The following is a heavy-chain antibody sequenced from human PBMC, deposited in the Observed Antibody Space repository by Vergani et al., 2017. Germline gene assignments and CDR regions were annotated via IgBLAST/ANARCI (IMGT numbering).Heavy chain of an antibody. J-gene: IGHJ5*02. D-gene: IGHD3-22*01. V-gene: IGHV3-30*02. Sequence: QVQLVESGGGVVQPGGSLRLSCAASGFTFSSYGMNWVRQAPGKGLEGVAFIRYDGSNKYYADSVKGRFTISRDNSKNTLYLQMNSLRAEDTAVYYCAKRRGYYLNWFDPWGQGTLVTVSS. CDR1: GFTFSSYG. CDR3: AKRRGYYLNWFDP. CDR2: IRYDGSNK.